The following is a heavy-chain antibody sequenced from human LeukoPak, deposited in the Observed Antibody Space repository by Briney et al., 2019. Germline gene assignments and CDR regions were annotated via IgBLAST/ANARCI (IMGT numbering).Heavy chain of an antibody. D-gene: IGHD3-9*01. J-gene: IGHJ3*02. CDR1: GGSFSGYY. Sequence: PSETLSLTCAVYGGSFSGYYWSWIRQPPGKGLEWIGEISHSGSTNYNPSLKSRVTISVDTSKNQFSLKLSSVTAADTAVYYCARYVLRYFDWLLTQDAFDIWGQGTMVTVSS. V-gene: IGHV4-34*01. CDR2: ISHSGST. CDR3: ARYVLRYFDWLLTQDAFDI.